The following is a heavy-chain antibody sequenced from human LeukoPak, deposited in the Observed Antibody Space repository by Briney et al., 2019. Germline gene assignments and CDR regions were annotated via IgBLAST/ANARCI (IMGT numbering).Heavy chain of an antibody. Sequence: PGGSLRLSCAASGSTFTSYWMNWVRQAPGKGLEWVGNIKPDGSQTYYVDSVKGRFTISRDNAKNSVSLQLNSLRAEDTAVYFCVRSIDAWGQGTLVTVSS. D-gene: IGHD3-3*01. V-gene: IGHV3-7*03. J-gene: IGHJ5*02. CDR3: VRSIDA. CDR1: GSTFTSYW. CDR2: IKPDGSQT.